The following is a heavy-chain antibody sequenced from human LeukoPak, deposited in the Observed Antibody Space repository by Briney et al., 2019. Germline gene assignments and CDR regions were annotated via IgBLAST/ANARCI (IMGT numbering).Heavy chain of an antibody. Sequence: SETLSLTCTVSGGSISNYYWSWIRQPPGKGLEWIGYIHYTGSTNYSPSLKSRVTISVDTSKNQFSVKLSSVTAADTAVYYCARHRRDAYKNYFDYWGQGTLVTVSS. V-gene: IGHV4-59*08. CDR2: IHYTGST. D-gene: IGHD5-24*01. CDR3: ARHRRDAYKNYFDY. J-gene: IGHJ4*02. CDR1: GGSISNYY.